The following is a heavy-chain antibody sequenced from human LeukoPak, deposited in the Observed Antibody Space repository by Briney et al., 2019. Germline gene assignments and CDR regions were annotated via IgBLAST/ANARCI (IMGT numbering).Heavy chain of an antibody. J-gene: IGHJ6*03. CDR3: ARSVAVAGTYYYYYMDV. D-gene: IGHD6-19*01. CDR2: INPSGGST. V-gene: IGHV1-46*01. Sequence: ASVKVSCKASGYTFTSYYMHWVRQAPGQGLEWMGIINPSGGSTSYAQKFQGRVTMTRDTSISTAYMELSRLRSDDTAVYYCARSVAVAGTYYYYYMDVWGKGTTVTVSS. CDR1: GYTFTSYY.